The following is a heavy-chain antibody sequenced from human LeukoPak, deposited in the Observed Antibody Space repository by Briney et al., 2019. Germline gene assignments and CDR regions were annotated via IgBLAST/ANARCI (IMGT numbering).Heavy chain of an antibody. CDR3: ARDCGREGFDY. CDR2: ISSSGSTI. V-gene: IGHV3-48*03. CDR1: GFTFSSYE. Sequence: GGSLRLSRAASGFTFSSYEMNWVRQAPGKGLEWVSYISSSGSTIYYADSVKGRFTISRDNAKNSLYLQMNSLRAEDTAVYYCARDCGREGFDYWGQGTLVTVSS. J-gene: IGHJ4*02.